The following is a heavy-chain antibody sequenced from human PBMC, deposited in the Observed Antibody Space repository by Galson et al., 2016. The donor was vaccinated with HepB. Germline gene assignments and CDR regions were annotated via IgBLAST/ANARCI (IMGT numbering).Heavy chain of an antibody. D-gene: IGHD4-11*01. CDR2: MNPNSGNA. J-gene: IGHJ4*02. Sequence: SVKVSCKASGYTFSTYDINWVRQASGQGLEWMGWMNPNSGNAGYAQKFQGRVTMTRLSPISTAYMELRDLRSDDTAVYYCARSNQLDYWGQGTLVTVAS. CDR3: ARSNQLDY. V-gene: IGHV1-8*02. CDR1: GYTFSTYD.